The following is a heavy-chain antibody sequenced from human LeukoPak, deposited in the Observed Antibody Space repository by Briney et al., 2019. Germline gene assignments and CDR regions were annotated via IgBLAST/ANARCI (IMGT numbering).Heavy chain of an antibody. CDR1: GFTVSSNC. V-gene: IGHV3-66*01. CDR2: IYSGGST. J-gene: IGHJ4*02. CDR3: ARDGSGTTSYYFDY. Sequence: PGGSLRLSCAASGFTVSSNCMSWVRQAPGKGLEWVSVIYSGGSTYYADSVKGRFTISRDNSKNTLYLQMNSLRAEDTAVYYCARDGSGTTSYYFDYWGQGTLVTVSS. D-gene: IGHD1-1*01.